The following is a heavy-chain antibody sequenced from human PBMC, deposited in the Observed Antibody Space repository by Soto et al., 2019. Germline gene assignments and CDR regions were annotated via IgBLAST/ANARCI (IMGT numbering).Heavy chain of an antibody. J-gene: IGHJ6*02. Sequence: SVKVSCKASGGTFSSYAISWVRQAPGQGLEWMGGIIPIFGTANYAQKFQGRVTITADKSTSTAYMELSSLRYEDTAVYYCARGSGYDFWSGSHGHGHMDVWGQGTTVTVSS. V-gene: IGHV1-69*06. CDR3: ARGSGYDFWSGSHGHGHMDV. D-gene: IGHD3-3*01. CDR2: IIPIFGTA. CDR1: GGTFSSYA.